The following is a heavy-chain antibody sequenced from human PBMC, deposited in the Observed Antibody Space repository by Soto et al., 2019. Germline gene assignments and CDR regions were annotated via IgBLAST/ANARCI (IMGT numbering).Heavy chain of an antibody. V-gene: IGHV3-33*01. Sequence: FTFRNFGMHWVRQAPGKGLEWVAVISNDENIKQYADSVRGRFAIARDNSKNTLYLQVTSLRAEDTAIYYCARGLRSVLDYWGQGALVTVSS. CDR2: ISNDENIK. J-gene: IGHJ4*02. D-gene: IGHD6-6*01. CDR1: FTFRNFG. CDR3: ARGLRSVLDY.